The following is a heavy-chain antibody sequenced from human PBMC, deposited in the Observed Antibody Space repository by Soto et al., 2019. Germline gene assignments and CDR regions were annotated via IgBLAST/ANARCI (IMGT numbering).Heavy chain of an antibody. CDR1: GFTFSGSA. CDR3: TNTKWLRSEDDAFDI. D-gene: IGHD5-12*01. CDR2: IRSKANSYAT. Sequence: EVQLVESGGGLVQPGGSLKLSCAASGFTFSGSAMHWVRQASGKGLEWVGRIRSKANSYATAYAASVKGRFTISRDDSKNTAYLQMNSLKTEDTAVYYCTNTKWLRSEDDAFDIWGQGTMVTVSS. V-gene: IGHV3-73*02. J-gene: IGHJ3*02.